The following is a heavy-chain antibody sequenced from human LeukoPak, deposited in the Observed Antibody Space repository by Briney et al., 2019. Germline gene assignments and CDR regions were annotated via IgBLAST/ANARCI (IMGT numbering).Heavy chain of an antibody. CDR2: INHSGST. CDR3: ASVGGIATGYSSGWYHIDY. D-gene: IGHD6-19*01. J-gene: IGHJ4*02. CDR1: GGSFSGYY. V-gene: IGHV4-34*01. Sequence: SETLSLTCAVYGGSFSGYYWSWIRQPPGKGLEWIGEINHSGSTNYNPSLKSRVTISVDTSKNQFSLKLSSVTAADTAVYYCASVGGIATGYSSGWYHIDYWGQGTLVTVSS.